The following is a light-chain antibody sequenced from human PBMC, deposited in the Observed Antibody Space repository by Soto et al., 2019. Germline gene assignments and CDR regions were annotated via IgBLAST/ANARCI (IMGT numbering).Light chain of an antibody. CDR3: SSYAGSNNWV. V-gene: IGLV2-8*01. J-gene: IGLJ3*02. CDR1: SSDVGGYNY. CDR2: EVS. Sequence: QSVLTQPPSASASPGQSVTISCTGTSSDVGGYNYVSWYQQHPGKAPKLMIYEVSKRPSGVPDRFSGSKSGNTASLTVSGIQAEDEGDYYCSSYAGSNNWVFGGGTKVTVL.